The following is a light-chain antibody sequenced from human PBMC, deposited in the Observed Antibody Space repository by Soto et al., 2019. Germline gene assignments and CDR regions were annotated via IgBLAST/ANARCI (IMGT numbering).Light chain of an antibody. V-gene: IGKV1-5*02. CDR3: QQHNSPP. J-gene: IGKJ5*01. Sequence: DIQTTQSPSTLSASVGDRVTIICRASQSISSWLAWYQQKPGKAPKLLIYDASSLESGVPSRFSGSGSGTEFTLTISSLQPDDFATYYCQQHNSPPFGQGTRLEIK. CDR1: QSISSW. CDR2: DAS.